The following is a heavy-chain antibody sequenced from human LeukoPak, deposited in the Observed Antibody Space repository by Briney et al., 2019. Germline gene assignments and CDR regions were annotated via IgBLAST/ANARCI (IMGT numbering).Heavy chain of an antibody. CDR1: GGSISSYY. CDR3: ARVPYSSGSGGTEFDY. V-gene: IGHV4-59*01. Sequence: MSSETLSLTCTVSGGSISSYYWSWLRQPPGKGLEWIGYIYYSGSTNYNPSLKSRVTISVDTSKNQFSLKLSSMTAADTAVYYCARVPYSSGSGGTEFDYWGQGTLVTVSS. J-gene: IGHJ4*02. CDR2: IYYSGST. D-gene: IGHD6-19*01.